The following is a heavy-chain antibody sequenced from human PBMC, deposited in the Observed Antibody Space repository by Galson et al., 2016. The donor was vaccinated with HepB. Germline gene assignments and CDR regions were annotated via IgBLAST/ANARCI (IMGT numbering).Heavy chain of an antibody. CDR3: ARESRFGELSPSFDY. J-gene: IGHJ4*02. V-gene: IGHV3-33*01. CDR2: IWYDGSNK. CDR1: GFTFSSYG. Sequence: SLRLSCAASGFTFSSYGMHWVRQAPGKGLEWVAVIWYDGSNKYYADSVKGRFTISRDNSKNTLYLQMNSLRAEDTAVYYCARESRFGELSPSFDYWGQGTLVTVSS. D-gene: IGHD3-16*02.